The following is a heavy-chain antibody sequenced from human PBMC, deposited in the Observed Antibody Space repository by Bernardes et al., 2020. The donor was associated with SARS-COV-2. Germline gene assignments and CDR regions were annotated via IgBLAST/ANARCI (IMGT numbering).Heavy chain of an antibody. CDR1: GFTVSSNY. Sequence: GGSLRLSCVASGFTVSSNYMSWVRQAPGKGLEWVSVIYSGGSTYYADSVKGRFTISRDNSKNTLYLQMNSLRAEDTAVYYCARPSHYRVDAFDIWGQGTMVTVSS. D-gene: IGHD3-10*01. V-gene: IGHV3-66*04. J-gene: IGHJ3*02. CDR2: IYSGGST. CDR3: ARPSHYRVDAFDI.